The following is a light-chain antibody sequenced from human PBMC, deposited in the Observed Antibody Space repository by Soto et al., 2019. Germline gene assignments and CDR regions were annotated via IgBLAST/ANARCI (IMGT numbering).Light chain of an antibody. CDR3: CSYAGNYPYV. CDR2: DDA. V-gene: IGLV2-11*01. J-gene: IGLJ1*01. CDR1: SSDVGGYNY. Sequence: QSALTQPRSVSGSPGQSVTISCTGTSSDVGGYNYVSSYQQHPGKAPKFMISDDAKRPSGVPDRFSASKSGNTASLTISGLQAEHEVDYYCCSYAGNYPYVFGTRTKVTLL.